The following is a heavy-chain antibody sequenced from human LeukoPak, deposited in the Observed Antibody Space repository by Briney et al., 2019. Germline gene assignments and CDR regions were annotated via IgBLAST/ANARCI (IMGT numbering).Heavy chain of an antibody. J-gene: IGHJ4*02. CDR1: GFTFSSFA. V-gene: IGHV3-23*01. CDR2: ISGSGGST. Sequence: GGSLRLSCAASGFTFSSFAMTWVRQAPGEGLEWVSTISGSGGSTYYADSVKGRFTISRDNSKNTLYLQMNSLRAEDTAVYYCAKARSSTVTTSFDYWGQGTLVAVSS. CDR3: AKARSSTVTTSFDY. D-gene: IGHD4-17*01.